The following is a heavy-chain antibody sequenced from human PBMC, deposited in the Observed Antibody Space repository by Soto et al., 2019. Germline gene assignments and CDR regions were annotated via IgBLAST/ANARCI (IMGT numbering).Heavy chain of an antibody. J-gene: IGHJ4*02. CDR3: ATSFGAAAAGPFDY. CDR2: IYYSGST. D-gene: IGHD6-13*01. CDR1: GGSISSGGYY. Sequence: QVQLQESGPGLVKPSQTLSLTCTVSGGSISSGGYYWSWIRQHPGKGLEWIGYIYYSGSTYYTPSLKIRVILSLDTSKNQFSLKLSSVTAADSPVYYCATSFGAAAAGPFDYWGQGTLVTVSS. V-gene: IGHV4-31*03.